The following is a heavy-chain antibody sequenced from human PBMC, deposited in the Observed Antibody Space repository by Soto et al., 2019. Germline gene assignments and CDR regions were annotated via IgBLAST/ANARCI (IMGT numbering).Heavy chain of an antibody. CDR1: GFTFNNYE. CDR3: TRDFQGQYYYGMDV. Sequence: GGSLRLSCAASGFTFNNYEMNWVRQAPGKGLEWVGFIRGKPNGGATDYAASLKGRFTISRDDSKSIAYLQMNSLKAEDTAVYYCTRDFQGQYYYGMDVWGQGTTVTVSS. J-gene: IGHJ6*02. CDR2: IRGKPNGGAT. V-gene: IGHV3-49*04.